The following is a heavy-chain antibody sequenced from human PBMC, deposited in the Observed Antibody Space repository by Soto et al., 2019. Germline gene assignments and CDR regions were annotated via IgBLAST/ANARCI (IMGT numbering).Heavy chain of an antibody. CDR3: VKDYGGDLNHDSFDM. D-gene: IGHD2-21*01. CDR2: ISGSGSKT. Sequence: EVQLLESGGGLVQPGGSLRLSCAASGFTFSTYAMSWVRQAPGKGLEWVSGISGSGSKTYYADSVQGRFIISRDNSKNTLSVQMNSLRVEDTAIYYCVKDYGGDLNHDSFDMWGQGTMVTVSS. J-gene: IGHJ3*02. V-gene: IGHV3-23*01. CDR1: GFTFSTYA.